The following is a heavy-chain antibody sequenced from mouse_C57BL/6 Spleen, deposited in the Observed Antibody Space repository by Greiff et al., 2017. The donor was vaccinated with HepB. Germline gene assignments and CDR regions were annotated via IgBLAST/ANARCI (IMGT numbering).Heavy chain of an antibody. Sequence: EVMLVESGEGLVKPGGSLKLSCAASGFTFSSYAMSWVRQTPEKRLEWVAYISSGGDYIYYADTVKGRFTISRDNARNTLYLQMSSLKSEDTAMYYCTRDGRELGCEGLFAYWGQGTLVTVSA. CDR1: GFTFSSYA. V-gene: IGHV5-9-1*02. CDR3: TRDGRELGCEGLFAY. CDR2: ISSGGDYI. D-gene: IGHD4-1*01. J-gene: IGHJ3*01.